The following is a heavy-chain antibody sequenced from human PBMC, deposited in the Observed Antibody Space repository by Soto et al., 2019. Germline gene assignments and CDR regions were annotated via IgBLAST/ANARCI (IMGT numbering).Heavy chain of an antibody. Sequence: ASVKVSCKASGYTFTSYGISWVRQAPGQGLEWMGWISAYNGNTNYAQKLQGRVTMTTDTSTSTAYMELRSLRSDDTAVYYCARGDRSDSLKYYYGSGSYIFDYWGQGTLVTVSS. CDR2: ISAYNGNT. D-gene: IGHD3-10*01. CDR3: ARGDRSDSLKYYYGSGSYIFDY. J-gene: IGHJ4*02. CDR1: GYTFTSYG. V-gene: IGHV1-18*01.